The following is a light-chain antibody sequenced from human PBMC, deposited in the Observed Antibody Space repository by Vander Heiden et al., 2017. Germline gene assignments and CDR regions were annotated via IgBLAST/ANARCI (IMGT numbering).Light chain of an antibody. CDR1: SGSVSTSYY. Sequence: QTVVTQEPSFSVSPGGTVTLTCGLSSGSVSTSYYPSWYQQTPGQAPRTLIHNTNPRSSWVPDRVSGSILGNTDVLNITGAQAEDEADYYCVLSMSSGSVVFGGGTKLTVL. CDR2: NTN. V-gene: IGLV8-61*01. CDR3: VLSMSSGSVV. J-gene: IGLJ2*01.